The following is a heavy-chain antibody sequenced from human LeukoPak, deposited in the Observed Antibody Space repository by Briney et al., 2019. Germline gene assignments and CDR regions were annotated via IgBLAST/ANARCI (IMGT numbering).Heavy chain of an antibody. CDR1: GYTFTSYT. D-gene: IGHD1-26*01. CDR3: ARDGGSFSYNMDV. Sequence: ASVKASCKASGYTFTSYTMHWVRQAPGQSLEWMGWINVGNGNTKYLQKFQGRVTITRDTSASTVYMELSSLRSEDTAVYFCARDGGSFSYNMDVWGQGTTVTVSS. CDR2: INVGNGNT. V-gene: IGHV1-3*01. J-gene: IGHJ6*02.